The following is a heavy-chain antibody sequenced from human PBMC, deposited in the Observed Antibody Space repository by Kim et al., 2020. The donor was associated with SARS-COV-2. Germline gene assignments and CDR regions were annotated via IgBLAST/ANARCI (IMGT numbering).Heavy chain of an antibody. D-gene: IGHD4-17*01. Sequence: ASVKVSCKASGYTFTSYAMNWVRQAPGQGLEWMGWINTNTGNPTYAQGFTGRFVFSLDTSVSTAYLQISSLKAEDTAVYYCAREGFSGYGDGFIFDYWGQGTLVTVSS. CDR3: AREGFSGYGDGFIFDY. CDR2: INTNTGNP. V-gene: IGHV7-4-1*02. CDR1: GYTFTSYA. J-gene: IGHJ4*02.